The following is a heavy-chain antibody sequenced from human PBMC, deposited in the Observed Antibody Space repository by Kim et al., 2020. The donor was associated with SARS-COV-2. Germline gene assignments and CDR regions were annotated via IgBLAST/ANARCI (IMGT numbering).Heavy chain of an antibody. D-gene: IGHD6-13*01. CDR3: ARHGAAADYHFDF. CDR2: IFPRDSDT. CDR1: GYSFLDYW. J-gene: IGHJ4*02. Sequence: GESLKISCKASGYSFLDYWIGWVRQMPGKGLEWMGIIFPRDSDTRYSPSFQGQVSISADRSISTAYLQWSSLKASDTAMYYCARHGAAADYHFDFWAQGT. V-gene: IGHV5-51*01.